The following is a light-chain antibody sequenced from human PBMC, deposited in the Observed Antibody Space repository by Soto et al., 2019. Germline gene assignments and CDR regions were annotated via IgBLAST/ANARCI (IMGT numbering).Light chain of an antibody. J-gene: IGLJ2*01. V-gene: IGLV3-1*01. CDR3: QAGHSSTVV. CDR1: KLGDKY. Sequence: SYELTQPPSVSVSPGQTASITCSGEKLGDKYACWYQQKPGQSPVLVIYQDSKRPSGIPERFSGSNSGNTATLTISGTQAMDEADYYCQAGHSSTVVFGGGTKLTVL. CDR2: QDS.